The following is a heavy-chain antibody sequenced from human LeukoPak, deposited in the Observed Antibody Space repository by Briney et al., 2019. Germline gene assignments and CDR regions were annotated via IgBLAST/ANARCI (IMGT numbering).Heavy chain of an antibody. D-gene: IGHD5/OR15-5a*01. J-gene: IGHJ4*02. V-gene: IGHV1-18*01. Sequence: ASVKVSCKASGYTFTSYGISWVRQAPGQGPEWMGWISAYSTYNGNTNYAQKFQGRVTMTTDTSTSTAYMELSSLRSEDTAVYYCARIEGMASTMGDWGQGTLVTVSS. CDR3: ARIEGMASTMGD. CDR1: GYTFTSYG. CDR2: ISAYSTYNGNT.